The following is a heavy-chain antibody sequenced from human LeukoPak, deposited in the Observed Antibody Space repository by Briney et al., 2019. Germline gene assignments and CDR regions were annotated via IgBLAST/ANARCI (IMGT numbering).Heavy chain of an antibody. D-gene: IGHD5-24*01. J-gene: IGHJ4*02. CDR2: IIPIFGTA. CDR3: ARDLDGYNAPY. V-gene: IGHV1-69*13. CDR1: GGTFSSYA. Sequence: SVKVSCKASGGTFSSYAISWARQAPGQGLEWMGGIIPIFGTANYAQKLQGRVTITADESTSTAYMELSSLRSEDTAVYYCARDLDGYNAPYWGQGTLVTVSS.